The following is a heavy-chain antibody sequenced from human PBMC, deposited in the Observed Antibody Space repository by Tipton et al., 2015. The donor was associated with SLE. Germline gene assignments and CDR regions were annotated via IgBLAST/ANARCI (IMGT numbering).Heavy chain of an antibody. CDR1: GASIISSSW. D-gene: IGHD1-7*01. CDR3: TRVPRYNWNYIAD. CDR2: IYHSESP. V-gene: IGHV4-4*02. Sequence: GLVKPSGTLSLTCAVSGASIISSSWWSWVRQPPGKGLEWIGDIYHSESPNYNPSLKSRVTISIDKSKNQFSLKLTSVTAADTAVYHCTRVPRYNWNYIADWGQGTLVSVSS. J-gene: IGHJ4*02.